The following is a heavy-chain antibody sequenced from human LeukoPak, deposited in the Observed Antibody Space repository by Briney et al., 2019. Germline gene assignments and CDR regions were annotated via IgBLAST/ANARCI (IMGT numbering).Heavy chain of an antibody. V-gene: IGHV1-2*02. CDR3: ARLATVPG. CDR1: GYTFTGYY. D-gene: IGHD6-19*01. J-gene: IGHJ1*01. CDR2: IHPNSGGA. Sequence: ASVKVSCKASGYTFTGYYLHWVRQAPGQGLEWMGWIHPNSGGANYAQKFQGRVTMTRDTSISTAYMELTSLRSDDTAVYYCARLATVPGWGQGTLVIVSS.